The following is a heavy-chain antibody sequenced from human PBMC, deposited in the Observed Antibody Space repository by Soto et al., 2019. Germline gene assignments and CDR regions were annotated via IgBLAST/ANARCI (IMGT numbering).Heavy chain of an antibody. J-gene: IGHJ4*02. D-gene: IGHD6-19*01. Sequence: SETLSLTCTVSGGSISTCYWSWIRQPPGKGLEWIGYIYYSGSTNYNPSLKSRVTISVDTSKNQFSLKLSSVTAADTAVYYCARHKVWGSWIPVAGIFDYWGQGTLVTVSS. CDR3: ARHKVWGSWIPVAGIFDY. V-gene: IGHV4-59*08. CDR1: GGSISTCY. CDR2: IYYSGST.